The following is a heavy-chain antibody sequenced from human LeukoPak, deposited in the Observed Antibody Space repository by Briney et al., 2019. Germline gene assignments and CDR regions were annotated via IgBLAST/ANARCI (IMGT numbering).Heavy chain of an antibody. CDR1: GYTFTGYY. J-gene: IGHJ4*02. V-gene: IGHV1-2*06. CDR2: INPNSGGT. CDR3: ASTMVRGVIIPYYFDY. D-gene: IGHD3-10*01. Sequence: GASVKVSCKASGYTFTGYYMHWVRQAPGQGLEWMGRINPNSGGTNYAQKFQGRVTMTRDTSISTAYMELSRLRSDDTAVYYCASTMVRGVIIPYYFDYWGQGTLVTVSS.